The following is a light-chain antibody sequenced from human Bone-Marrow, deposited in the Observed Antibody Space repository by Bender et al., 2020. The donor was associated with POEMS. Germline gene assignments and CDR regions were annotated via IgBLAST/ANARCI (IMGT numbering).Light chain of an antibody. CDR2: GYN. CDR1: SSNTGSGYD. CDR3: SSYAGSNNIVV. V-gene: IGLV1-40*01. Sequence: QSALTQPASVSGSPGQSITISCTGSSSNTGSGYDINWYQHLPGTAPKLLIYGYNNRPSGVPDRFSGSKSGNTASLTVSGLQAEDEADYYCSSYAGSNNIVVVGGGTKLTVL. J-gene: IGLJ2*01.